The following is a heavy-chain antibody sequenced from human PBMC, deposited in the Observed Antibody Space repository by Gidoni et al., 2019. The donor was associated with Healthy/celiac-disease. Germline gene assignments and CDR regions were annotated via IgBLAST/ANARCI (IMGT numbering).Heavy chain of an antibody. CDR2: ISSSSSTI. V-gene: IGHV3-48*02. D-gene: IGHD6-13*01. CDR3: ARVVLAAAGKRNFDY. CDR1: GFTFSSYS. Sequence: EVQLVESGGGLVQPGASLRLSCAASGFTFSSYSMNWVRQAPGKGLEWVSYISSSSSTIYYADSVKGRFTISRDNAKNSLYLQMNSLRDEDTAVYYCARVVLAAAGKRNFDYWGQGTLVTVSS. J-gene: IGHJ4*02.